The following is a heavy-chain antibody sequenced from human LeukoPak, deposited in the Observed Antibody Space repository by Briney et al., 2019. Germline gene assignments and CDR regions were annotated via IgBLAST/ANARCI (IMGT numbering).Heavy chain of an antibody. Sequence: HPGGSLRLSCAASGFTFSSYAMHWVRQAPGKGLEYVSAISSNGGSTYYANSVKGRFTISRDNSKNTLYLQMGSLRAEDMAVYYCARVYSGTIFGVVPFYFDYWGQGTLVTVSS. J-gene: IGHJ4*02. V-gene: IGHV3-64*01. CDR2: ISSNGGST. CDR3: ARVYSGTIFGVVPFYFDY. D-gene: IGHD3-3*01. CDR1: GFTFSSYA.